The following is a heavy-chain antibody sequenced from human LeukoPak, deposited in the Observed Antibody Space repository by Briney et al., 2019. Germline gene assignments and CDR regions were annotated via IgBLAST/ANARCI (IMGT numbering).Heavy chain of an antibody. V-gene: IGHV4-4*07. CDR3: ARPRRDYGVTSYWYFDL. D-gene: IGHD3-16*01. CDR2: IFASGST. J-gene: IGHJ2*01. CDR1: GGSISTNY. Sequence: SETLSLTCTVSGGSISTNYWSWIRQPAGKGLEWIGRIFASGSTNYNPSLKSRVTMSVDTSKNQFSLKLSSVTAADTAVYYCARPRRDYGVTSYWYFDLWGRGTLVTVSS.